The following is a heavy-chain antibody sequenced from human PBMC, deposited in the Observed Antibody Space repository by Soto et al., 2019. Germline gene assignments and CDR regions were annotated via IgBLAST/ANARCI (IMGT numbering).Heavy chain of an antibody. J-gene: IGHJ5*02. Sequence: EVQLLESGGGLVQPGGSLRLSCAASGFTFSSYAMSWVRQAPGKGLEWVSAISGSGGSTYYADSVKGRFTISRDNSKNTLYLQMNSLIAEDTAVYYCAKDRVAWGWFDPWGQGTLVTVSS. CDR3: AKDRVAWGWFDP. CDR1: GFTFSSYA. CDR2: ISGSGGST. V-gene: IGHV3-23*01. D-gene: IGHD2-21*01.